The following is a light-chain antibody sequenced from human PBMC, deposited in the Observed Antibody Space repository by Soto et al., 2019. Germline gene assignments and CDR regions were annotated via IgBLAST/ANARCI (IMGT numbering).Light chain of an antibody. V-gene: IGLV2-14*01. Sequence: QSALTQPASVSGSPGQSITISCTGTSSDVGDYNYVSWYQQHPGKAPKLMIYDVSNRPSGVSNRFSGSKSGNTASLTISGLQAEDEADYYCSSYTSSSVCVFGTGTQVTVL. CDR2: DVS. J-gene: IGLJ1*01. CDR1: SSDVGDYNY. CDR3: SSYTSSSVCV.